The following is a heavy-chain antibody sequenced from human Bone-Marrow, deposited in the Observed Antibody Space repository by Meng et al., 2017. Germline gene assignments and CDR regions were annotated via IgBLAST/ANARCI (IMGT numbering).Heavy chain of an antibody. V-gene: IGHV4-39*07. CDR2: IYYSGST. D-gene: IGHD4-17*01. CDR3: ARVMDYGDHYYYYGMDV. J-gene: IGHJ6*02. Sequence: SETLSLTCTVSGGSISSSSYYWGWIRQPPGKGLEWIGSIYYSGSTYYNPSLKSRVTISVDTSKNQFSLKLSSVTAADTAVYYCARVMDYGDHYYYYGMDVWGQGTTVTVSS. CDR1: GGSISSSSYY.